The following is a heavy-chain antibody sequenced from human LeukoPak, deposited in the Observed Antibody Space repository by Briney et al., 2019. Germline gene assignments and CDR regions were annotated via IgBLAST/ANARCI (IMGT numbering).Heavy chain of an antibody. V-gene: IGHV3-64D*09. Sequence: WGSLGLSCSSSGCPFNSYAMHLVRQAPGTGLEDVSAISDSGGSTYYADSVKGRFTISIDNSKNTLYLQMSSLRAEDTAVYFCVRGYSFGPYGMDVWGQGTTVTVSS. CDR3: VRGYSFGPYGMDV. J-gene: IGHJ6*02. D-gene: IGHD2-15*01. CDR1: GCPFNSYA. CDR2: ISDSGGST.